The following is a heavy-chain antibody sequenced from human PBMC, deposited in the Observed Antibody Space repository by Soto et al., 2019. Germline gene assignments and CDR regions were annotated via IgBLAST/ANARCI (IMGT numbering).Heavy chain of an antibody. V-gene: IGHV3-74*01. D-gene: IGHD2-2*01. J-gene: IGHJ5*02. CDR1: GFTFSSYW. CDR3: APGGDNLVVPT. CDR2: INSDGSST. Sequence: PGGSLRLSCADSGFTFSSYWMHWVRQAPGKGLVWVSRINSDGSSTSYAGSVKGRFTISVDTSRNHFSLKLSSVTAANTAVYYCAPGGDNLVVPTWGQGTLVTVSS.